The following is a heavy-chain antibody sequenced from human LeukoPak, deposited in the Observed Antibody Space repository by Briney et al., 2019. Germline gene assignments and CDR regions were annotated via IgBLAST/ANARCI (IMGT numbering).Heavy chain of an antibody. V-gene: IGHV1-18*01. J-gene: IGHJ6*02. D-gene: IGHD3-10*01. CDR3: ARDLYYGSGSYYNGYYYYGMDV. CDR2: ISAYNGNT. CDR1: GGTFSSYA. Sequence: GASVKVSCKASGGTFSSYAISWVRQAPGQGLEWMGWISAYNGNTNYAQKLRGRVTMTTDTSTSTAYMELRSLRSDDTAVYYCARDLYYGSGSYYNGYYYYGMDVWGQGTAVTVSS.